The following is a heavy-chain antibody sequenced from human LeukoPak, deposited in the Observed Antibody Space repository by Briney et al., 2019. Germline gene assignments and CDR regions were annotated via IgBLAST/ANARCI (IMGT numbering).Heavy chain of an antibody. D-gene: IGHD3-3*01. CDR3: ARGSQFTIFGVVTPLDY. Sequence: SETLSLTCAVYGGSFSGYYLSWIRQPPGKGLEWIGEINHSGSTNYNPSLKSRVTISVDTSKNQFSLKLSSVTAADTAVYYCARGSQFTIFGVVTPLDYWGQGTLVTVSS. J-gene: IGHJ4*02. CDR1: GGSFSGYY. CDR2: INHSGST. V-gene: IGHV4-34*01.